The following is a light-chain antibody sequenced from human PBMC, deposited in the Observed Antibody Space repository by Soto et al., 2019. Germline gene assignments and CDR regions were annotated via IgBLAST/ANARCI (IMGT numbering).Light chain of an antibody. CDR2: EVS. J-gene: IGLJ3*02. Sequence: QSVLTQPASVSGSPGQSITISCSRTSSDVDDYNYVSWYQQHPGKAPKLMIYEVSHRLSGVSNRFSGSNSGYTASLTISGLQDEDEADYYCTSSLSNSVVVFGGGTKLTVL. CDR3: TSSLSNSVVV. CDR1: SSDVDDYNY. V-gene: IGLV2-14*01.